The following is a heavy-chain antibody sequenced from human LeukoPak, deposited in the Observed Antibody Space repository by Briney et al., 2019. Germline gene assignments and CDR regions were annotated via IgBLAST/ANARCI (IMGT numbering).Heavy chain of an antibody. J-gene: IGHJ4*02. CDR1: GFTVSSNY. CDR2: ISGSGGST. Sequence: PGGSLRLSCAASGFTVSSNYMSWVRQAPGKGLEWVSAISGSGGSTYYADSVKGRFTISRDNSKNTLYLQMNSLRAEDTAVYYCAKAQRGITMIVLIFDYWGQGTLVTVSS. CDR3: AKAQRGITMIVLIFDY. V-gene: IGHV3-23*01. D-gene: IGHD3-22*01.